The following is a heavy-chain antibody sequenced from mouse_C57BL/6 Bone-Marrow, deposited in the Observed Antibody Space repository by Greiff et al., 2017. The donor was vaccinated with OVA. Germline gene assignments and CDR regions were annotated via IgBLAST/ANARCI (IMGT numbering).Heavy chain of an antibody. CDR3: TRDTGYYFDY. V-gene: IGHV5-9-1*02. D-gene: IGHD4-1*01. CDR2: ISSGGGYI. Sequence: EVKLEESGEGLVKPGGSLKLSCAASGFTFSSYAMSWVRQTPEQRPEWVAYISSGGGYIYYADTVKGRFTISRDNDRNTLYLQMSSLKSEDTAMYYCTRDTGYYFDYWGQGTTLTVSS. J-gene: IGHJ2*01. CDR1: GFTFSSYA.